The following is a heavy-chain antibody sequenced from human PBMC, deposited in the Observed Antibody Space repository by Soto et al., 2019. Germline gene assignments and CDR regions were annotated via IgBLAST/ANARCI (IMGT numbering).Heavy chain of an antibody. CDR1: GFNFKNYA. Sequence: PGGSLRLSCAASGFNFKNYAMHWVRQAPGKGLEWISYISSSGSTAYYASSVEGRFTISRDNANNSVYLQMDSLRAEDTALYYCTRAAWFPYLSFYWGQGALVTVSS. CDR3: TRAAWFPYLSFY. V-gene: IGHV3-48*03. D-gene: IGHD3-10*01. CDR2: ISSSGSTA. J-gene: IGHJ4*02.